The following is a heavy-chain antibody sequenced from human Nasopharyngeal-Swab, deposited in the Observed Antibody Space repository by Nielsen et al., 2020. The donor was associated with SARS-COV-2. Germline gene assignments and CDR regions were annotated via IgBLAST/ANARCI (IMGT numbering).Heavy chain of an antibody. CDR3: ARVTGSGYITNHFNY. Sequence: VGSLRLSCAASGFTFSDYYMSWIRQAPAKGLEWVSYISSSYGYTNYADSVKGRFTISRDNAKNSLFLQMNTLTAEDTAVYYCARVTGSGYITNHFNYWGQGMLVTVSS. CDR2: ISSSYGYT. V-gene: IGHV3-11*05. J-gene: IGHJ4*02. D-gene: IGHD5-18*01. CDR1: GFTFSDYY.